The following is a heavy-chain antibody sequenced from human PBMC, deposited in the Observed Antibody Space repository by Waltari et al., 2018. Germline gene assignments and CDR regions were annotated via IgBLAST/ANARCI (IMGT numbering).Heavy chain of an antibody. J-gene: IGHJ4*02. CDR3: ASGGGYTNGWDY. CDR1: GGSISSSNYY. CDR2: ISYSGST. D-gene: IGHD6-19*01. Sequence: QPLLQESGPGLVKPSETLSLTCSVSGGSISSSNYYWGWIRQPPGKGLEWIGSISYSGSTHDNSALKSRVTISLGTSKNQFSLKLSSVTAADTAVYFCASGGGYTNGWDYWGQGTLVTVSS. V-gene: IGHV4-39*07.